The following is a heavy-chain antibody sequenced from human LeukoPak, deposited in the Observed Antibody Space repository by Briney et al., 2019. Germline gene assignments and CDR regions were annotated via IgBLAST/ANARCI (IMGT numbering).Heavy chain of an antibody. CDR1: GFTFGKYW. D-gene: IGHD6-19*01. V-gene: IGHV3-7*03. CDR2: IKLDGSEK. CDR3: AREASSGWSDY. J-gene: IGHJ4*02. Sequence: TGGSLRLSCVASGFTFGKYWMSWVRQAPGKGLEWVANIKLDGSEKNYVDSVKGRFTISRDNAKNSLYLQMNSLRAEDTAVYYCAREASSGWSDYWGQGTLVTVSS.